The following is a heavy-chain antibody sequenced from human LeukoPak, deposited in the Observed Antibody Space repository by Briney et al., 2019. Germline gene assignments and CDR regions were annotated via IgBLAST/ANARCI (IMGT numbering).Heavy chain of an antibody. CDR3: ASVLLGATGMDY. CDR2: IIPILGVS. V-gene: IGHV1-69*04. D-gene: IGHD1-26*01. CDR1: GGTFSSYA. J-gene: IGHJ4*02. Sequence: SVKVSCKASGGTFSSYAISWVRQAPGQGLEWMGRIIPILGVSNYAQKFQGRVTITADKSTSTAYMELSSLRSEDTAVYYCASVLLGATGMDYWGQGTLVTVSS.